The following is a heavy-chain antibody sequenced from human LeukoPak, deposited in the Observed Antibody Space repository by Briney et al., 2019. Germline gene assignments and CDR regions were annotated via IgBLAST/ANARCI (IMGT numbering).Heavy chain of an antibody. CDR2: ISGSGGST. CDR3: AKDPPYDYVWGSYRGDYFDY. D-gene: IGHD3-16*02. J-gene: IGHJ4*02. Sequence: LGGSLRLSCAASGFTFSSYAMSWVRQAPGKGLEWVSAISGSGGSTYYADSVKGRFTISRDNSKNTLYLQMNSLRAEDTAVYYCAKDPPYDYVWGSYRGDYFDYWGQGTLVTVSS. V-gene: IGHV3-23*01. CDR1: GFTFSSYA.